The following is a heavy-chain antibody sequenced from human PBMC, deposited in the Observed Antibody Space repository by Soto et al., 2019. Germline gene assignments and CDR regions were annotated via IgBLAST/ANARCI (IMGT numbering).Heavy chain of an antibody. CDR2: IYSGGST. CDR3: ARPGHVGAAAGTYYYGMDV. J-gene: IGHJ6*02. V-gene: IGHV3-66*04. Sequence: GGSLRLSCAASGFTVSSNYMSWVRQAPGKGLEWVSVIYSGGSTYYADSVKGRFTISRDKSKNTLSLQLNTVRAADTAVYYCARPGHVGAAAGTYYYGMDVWGQGTTVTVSS. CDR1: GFTVSSNY. D-gene: IGHD6-13*01.